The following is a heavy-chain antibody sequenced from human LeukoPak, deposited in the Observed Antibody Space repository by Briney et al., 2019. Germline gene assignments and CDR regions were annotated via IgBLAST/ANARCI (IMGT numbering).Heavy chain of an antibody. Sequence: EGSLRLSCAASGFTFSDYYMSWIRQAPGKGLEWISYISGSGSSMYYADSVKGRFTISRDNAKNSLYLQMNSPRAEDTAVYYCATHDFSGAYYFDYWGQGTLVTVSS. D-gene: IGHD3/OR15-3a*01. CDR1: GFTFSDYY. CDR2: ISGSGSSM. J-gene: IGHJ4*02. CDR3: ATHDFSGAYYFDY. V-gene: IGHV3-11*01.